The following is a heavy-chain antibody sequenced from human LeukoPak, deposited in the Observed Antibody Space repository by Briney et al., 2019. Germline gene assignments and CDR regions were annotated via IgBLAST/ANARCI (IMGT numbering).Heavy chain of an antibody. CDR1: GGSISSYY. CDR3: ARVQGSYGDRYYFDY. D-gene: IGHD4-17*01. V-gene: IGHV4-59*01. Sequence: PSETLSLTCTVSGGSISSYYWSWIRQPPGKGLEWIGYISYSGSTNYNPSLKSRVTISVDTSKNQFSLKLRSVTAADTAVYHCARVQGSYGDRYYFDYWGQRTLVTVSS. J-gene: IGHJ4*02. CDR2: ISYSGST.